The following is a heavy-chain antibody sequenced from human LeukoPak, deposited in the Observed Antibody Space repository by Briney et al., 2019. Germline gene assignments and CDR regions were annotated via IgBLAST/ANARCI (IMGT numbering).Heavy chain of an antibody. CDR1: GFTFSSYE. CDR2: ISSSGSTI. D-gene: IGHD3-22*01. Sequence: PGGSLRLSCAASGFTFSSYEMNWVRQAPGKGLEWVSYISSSGSTIYYADSVKGRFTISRDNAKNTLYLQMNSLRAEDTALYYCAKGGYDSSGYYFDYWGQGTLVTVSS. V-gene: IGHV3-48*03. J-gene: IGHJ4*02. CDR3: AKGGYDSSGYYFDY.